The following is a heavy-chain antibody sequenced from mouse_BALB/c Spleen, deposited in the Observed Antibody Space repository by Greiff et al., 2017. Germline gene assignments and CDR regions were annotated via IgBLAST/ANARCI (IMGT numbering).Heavy chain of an antibody. Sequence: QVQLQQSGAELAKPGASVKMSCKASGYTFTSYWMHWVKQRPGQGLEWIGYINPSTGYTEYNQKFKDKATLTADKSSSTAYMQLSSLTSEDSAVYYCARHYMITDWFAYWGQGTLVTVSA. V-gene: IGHV1-7*01. CDR2: INPSTGYT. D-gene: IGHD2-4*01. J-gene: IGHJ3*01. CDR1: GYTFTSYW. CDR3: ARHYMITDWFAY.